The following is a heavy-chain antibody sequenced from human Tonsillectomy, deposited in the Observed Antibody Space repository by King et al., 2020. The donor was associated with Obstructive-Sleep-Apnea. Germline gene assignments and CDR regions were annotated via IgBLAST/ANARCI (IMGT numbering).Heavy chain of an antibody. V-gene: IGHV3-21*01. J-gene: IGHJ4*02. CDR3: ATYYDH. Sequence: VQLVEAGGGLVKPGGSLRLSCAASGFTFRSYRMNWIRQAPGKGLEWVSSITGTSSSIYYADSLKGRFTISRDNAKNTLFLQVNSLRAEDTAVYYCATYYDHWGQGTLVTVSS. CDR2: ITGTSSSI. CDR1: GFTFRSYR.